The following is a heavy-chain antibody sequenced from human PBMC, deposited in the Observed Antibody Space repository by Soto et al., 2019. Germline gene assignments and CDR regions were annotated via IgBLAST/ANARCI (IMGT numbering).Heavy chain of an antibody. CDR3: AKSDGAEENDAFDI. CDR1: GYSFTGHY. Sequence: QVRLVQSGPEVRKPGASVKISCEASGYSFTGHYLHWVRQAPGHGLEWMGWINPNSGGTNYAQKFQDWISNTRDKALSTVYMDLSSLRSEDTAMYYCAKSDGAEENDAFDIWGQGTMICVS. V-gene: IGHV1-2*04. CDR2: INPNSGGT. J-gene: IGHJ3*02.